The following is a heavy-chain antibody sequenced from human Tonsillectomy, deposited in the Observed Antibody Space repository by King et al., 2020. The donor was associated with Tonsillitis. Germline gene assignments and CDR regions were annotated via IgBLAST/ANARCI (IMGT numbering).Heavy chain of an antibody. CDR2: ISFNGNNK. CDR3: AREGLYSSAWGIDN. J-gene: IGHJ4*02. D-gene: IGHD6-19*01. CDR1: GFNFYSYG. V-gene: IGHV3-30*19. Sequence: QVQLVESGGGVVQPGRSLRLSCAASGFNFYSYGMHWVRQAPGKGLEWVAVISFNGNNKNYADSVKGRFTISRDNSNNTLYLQMNSLSAEDTAVYYCAREGLYSSAWGIDNWGQGALLTVSS.